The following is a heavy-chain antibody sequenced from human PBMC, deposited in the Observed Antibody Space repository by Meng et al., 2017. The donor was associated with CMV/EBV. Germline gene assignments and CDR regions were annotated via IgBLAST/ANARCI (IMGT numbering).Heavy chain of an antibody. Sequence: SGPRLGNPPATLPLTCPVSGGSISSYYWSWIRQPAGKGLEWIGRIYTSGSTNYNPSLKSRVTMSVDTSKNQFSLKLSSVTAADTAVYYCARDLMNCSSTSCANWFDPWGQGTLVTVSS. D-gene: IGHD2-2*01. V-gene: IGHV4-4*07. CDR2: IYTSGST. CDR3: ARDLMNCSSTSCANWFDP. CDR1: GGSISSYY. J-gene: IGHJ5*02.